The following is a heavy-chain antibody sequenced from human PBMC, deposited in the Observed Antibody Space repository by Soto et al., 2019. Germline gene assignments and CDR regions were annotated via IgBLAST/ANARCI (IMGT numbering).Heavy chain of an antibody. CDR3: AKGITMIVVVSPFDY. J-gene: IGHJ4*02. Sequence: GVSLRLCCSAAGFTFSSQAMSWVRKATGKWLEWVSAISGSGGSTYYADSVKGRFTISRDNSKNTLYLQMNSLRAEDTAVYYCAKGITMIVVVSPFDYWGQGTLVTVPQ. CDR2: ISGSGGST. V-gene: IGHV3-23*01. D-gene: IGHD3-22*01. CDR1: GFTFSSQA.